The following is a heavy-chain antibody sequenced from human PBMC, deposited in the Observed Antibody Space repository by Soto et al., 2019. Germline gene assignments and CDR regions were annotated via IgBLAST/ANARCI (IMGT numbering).Heavy chain of an antibody. D-gene: IGHD6-13*01. V-gene: IGHV3-21*01. CDR2: IRSSSSYI. CDR1: GFTFSSYS. J-gene: IGHJ4*02. Sequence: GGSLRLSCAASGFTFSSYSMNWVRQAPGKGLEWVSSIRSSSSYIYYADSVKGRFTISRDNAKNSLYLQMNSLRAEDTGVYCCSRALWVPYSSSWYYFDYWGQGTLVTGSS. CDR3: SRALWVPYSSSWYYFDY.